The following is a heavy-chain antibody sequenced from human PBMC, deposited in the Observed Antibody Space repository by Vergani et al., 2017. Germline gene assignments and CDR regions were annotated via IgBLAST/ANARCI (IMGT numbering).Heavy chain of an antibody. CDR2: IYPGDSDT. CDR3: ASFQDTVTTSNYYFDY. Sequence: EVQLVQSGAEVKKPGESLKISCKGSGYSFTSYWIGWVRQMPGKGLEWMGIIYPGDSDTRYSPSFQGQVTISADKSISTAYLQWSSLKASDTAMYYCASFQDTVTTSNYYFDYWGQGTLVTVSS. D-gene: IGHD4-17*01. V-gene: IGHV5-51*03. J-gene: IGHJ4*02. CDR1: GYSFTSYW.